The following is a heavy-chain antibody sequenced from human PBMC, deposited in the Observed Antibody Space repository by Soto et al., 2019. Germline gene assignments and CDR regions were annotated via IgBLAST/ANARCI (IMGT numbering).Heavy chain of an antibody. CDR1: GFTFSSYA. CDR3: ARDSGYSSGWYGGGLDY. D-gene: IGHD6-19*01. J-gene: IGHJ4*02. V-gene: IGHV3-30-3*01. Sequence: GGSLRLSCAASGFTFSSYAMHWVRQAPGKGLEWVAVISYDGSNKYYADSVKGRFTISRDNSKNTLYLQMNSLRAEDTAVYYCARDSGYSSGWYGGGLDYWGQGTLVTVSS. CDR2: ISYDGSNK.